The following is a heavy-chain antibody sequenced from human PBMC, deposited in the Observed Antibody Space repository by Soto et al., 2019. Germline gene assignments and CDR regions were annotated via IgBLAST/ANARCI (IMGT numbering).Heavy chain of an antibody. J-gene: IGHJ4*02. Sequence: SETLSLTCAVSGGSISSSFWWSWVRQPPGKGLEWIGEVYHSGTTNYNPSLKSRVTMSIDTSKNQFSLQLNSVTAADTAVYYCARGFAIDWYTYYFDYWGQGPLVTVSS. CDR1: GGSISSSFW. CDR3: ARGFAIDWYTYYFDY. CDR2: VYHSGTT. D-gene: IGHD3-9*01. V-gene: IGHV4-4*02.